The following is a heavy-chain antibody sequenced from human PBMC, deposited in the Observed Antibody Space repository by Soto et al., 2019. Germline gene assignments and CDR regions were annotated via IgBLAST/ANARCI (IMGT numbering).Heavy chain of an antibody. CDR2: INHSGST. Sequence: SETLSLTCAVYGGSFSGYDWSWIRQPPGKGLEWIGEINHSGSTNYNPSLKSRVTISVDTSKNQFSLKLSSVTAADTAVYYCARGIGSSWYFLSWWFDPWGQGTLVTVSS. V-gene: IGHV4-34*01. CDR3: ARGIGSSWYFLSWWFDP. CDR1: GGSFSGYD. D-gene: IGHD6-13*01. J-gene: IGHJ5*02.